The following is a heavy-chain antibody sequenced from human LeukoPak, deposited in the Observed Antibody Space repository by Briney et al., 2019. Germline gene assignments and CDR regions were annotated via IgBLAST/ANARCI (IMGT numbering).Heavy chain of an antibody. CDR2: IYTSGST. D-gene: IGHD3-10*01. CDR1: GGSISSGSYY. Sequence: SQTLSLTCTVSGGSISSGSYYWRWIRQPAGKGLEWIGRIYTSGSTNYNPSRKSRITISVAPSKNQFSLKLSSVTAADTAVYYCARERVGFGDLEIYYFDYWGQGTLVTVSS. V-gene: IGHV4-61*02. CDR3: ARERVGFGDLEIYYFDY. J-gene: IGHJ4*02.